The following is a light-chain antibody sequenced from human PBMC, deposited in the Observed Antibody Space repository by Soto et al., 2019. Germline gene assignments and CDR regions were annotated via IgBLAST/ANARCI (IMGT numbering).Light chain of an antibody. V-gene: IGKV3-20*01. CDR1: QRIGGSY. CDR3: QQSGSSPWT. J-gene: IGKJ1*01. Sequence: EIVLTQSPGTLSLSPGERATLSCRASQRIGGSYLAWFQQRPGQTPRLLIYGASNRAAGIPDRFSGSGSGTDFTLTINRLEPEDFAVYFCQQSGSSPWTFGQGTKVDIK. CDR2: GAS.